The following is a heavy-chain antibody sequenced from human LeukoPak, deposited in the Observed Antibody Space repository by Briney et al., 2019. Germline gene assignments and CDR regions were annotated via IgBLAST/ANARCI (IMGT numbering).Heavy chain of an antibody. V-gene: IGHV4-4*07. J-gene: IGHJ4*02. CDR1: GGSISSYY. Sequence: SETLSLTCTVSGGSISSYYWSWIRRPAGKGLEWIGRIYTSGSTNYNPSLKSRVTMSVDTSKNQFSLKLSSVTAADTAVYYCARGRISLTDSGSYPLYYFDYWGQGTLVTVSS. CDR3: ARGRISLTDSGSYPLYYFDY. D-gene: IGHD1-26*01. CDR2: IYTSGST.